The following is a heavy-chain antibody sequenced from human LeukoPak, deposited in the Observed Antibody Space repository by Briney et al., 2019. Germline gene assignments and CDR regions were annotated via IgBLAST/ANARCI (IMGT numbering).Heavy chain of an antibody. D-gene: IGHD2-2*01. CDR2: INHSGST. J-gene: IGHJ4*02. CDR3: ARGASGYCSSTSCYYFDY. V-gene: IGHV4-34*01. Sequence: PSETLSLTCAVYGGSFSGYYWSWIRQPPGKGLEWIGEINHSGSTNYNPPLKSRVTISVDTSKNQFSLKLSSVTAADTAVYYCARGASGYCSSTSCYYFDYWGQGTLVTVSS. CDR1: GGSFSGYY.